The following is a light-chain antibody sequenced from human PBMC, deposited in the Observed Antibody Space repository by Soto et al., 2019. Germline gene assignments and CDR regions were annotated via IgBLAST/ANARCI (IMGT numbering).Light chain of an antibody. J-gene: IGKJ1*01. CDR3: QQYNDRPGT. CDR1: QSVGYS. CDR2: QAS. Sequence: EIVMTQSPATLSVSPGERATLSCRASQSVGYSLAWFQQKPGQAPRLLIYQASTRATGIPATFSGRGSGTEFTLTISSLQSEDFAVYDCQQYNDRPGTFGQGTKVEIK. V-gene: IGKV3-15*01.